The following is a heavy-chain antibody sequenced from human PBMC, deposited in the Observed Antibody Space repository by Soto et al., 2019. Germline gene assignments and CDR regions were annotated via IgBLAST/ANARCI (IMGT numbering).Heavy chain of an antibody. CDR1: GFTFSIYW. Sequence: EMQLVDSGGGLVQPGDSLRLSCAASGFTFSIYWMAWVRQAPGKGLEWVANIKEDGSEYTYADSVRGRFTISRDNAKNSLYLQMNSLGVEDTAVYYWARETHYYAAWGQGTLVTVSS. D-gene: IGHD3-10*01. J-gene: IGHJ4*02. CDR3: ARETHYYAA. CDR2: IKEDGSEY. V-gene: IGHV3-7*04.